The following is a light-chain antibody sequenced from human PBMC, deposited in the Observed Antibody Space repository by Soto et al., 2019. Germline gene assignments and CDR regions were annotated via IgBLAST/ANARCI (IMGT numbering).Light chain of an antibody. CDR1: QGISSY. J-gene: IGKJ5*01. Sequence: IRMTQSPSSLSASTGDRVTITCRASQGISSYLAWYQQKPGKAPKLLIYDASNLETGVPSRFSGSGSGTDFIFTINSLQPEDIATYYCQQYDNLPITFGQGTRLEIK. CDR2: DAS. CDR3: QQYDNLPIT. V-gene: IGKV1-33*01.